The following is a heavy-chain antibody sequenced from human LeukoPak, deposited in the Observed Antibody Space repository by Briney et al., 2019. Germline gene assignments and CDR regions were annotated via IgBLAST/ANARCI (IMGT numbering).Heavy chain of an antibody. CDR3: ARDLNRWELLGGAFDI. Sequence: PSETLSLTCTVSGGSISSSSYYWGWIRQPPGKGLEWIGSIYYSGSTYYNPSLKSRVTISVDTSKNQFSLKLSSVTAADTAVYYCARDLNRWELLGGAFDIWGQGTMVTVSS. D-gene: IGHD1-26*01. CDR2: IYYSGST. CDR1: GGSISSSSYY. J-gene: IGHJ3*02. V-gene: IGHV4-39*02.